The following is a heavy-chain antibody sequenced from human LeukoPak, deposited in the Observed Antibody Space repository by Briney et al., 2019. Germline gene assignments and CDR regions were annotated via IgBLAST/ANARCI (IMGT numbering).Heavy chain of an antibody. J-gene: IGHJ4*02. Sequence: SETLSLTCNVSGGSISSGGYYWSWIRQHPGKGLEWIGYIYYSGSTYYNPSLKSRVTISVDTSKNQFSLKLSSVTAADTAVYYDAREKLIYGGNRNDFDYWGQGTLVTVSS. V-gene: IGHV4-31*03. CDR1: GGSISSGGYY. D-gene: IGHD4-23*01. CDR3: AREKLIYGGNRNDFDY. CDR2: IYYSGST.